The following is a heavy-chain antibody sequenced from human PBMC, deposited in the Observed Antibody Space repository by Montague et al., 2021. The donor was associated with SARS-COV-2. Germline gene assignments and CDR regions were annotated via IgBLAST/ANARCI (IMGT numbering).Heavy chain of an antibody. J-gene: IGHJ4*02. D-gene: IGHD3-3*01. CDR2: INPSGYT. CDR3: ASSSRCRFGFCAY. Sequence: WIRQSPGQGLAWVGEINPSGYTDSNLYLESRLTISLDSSKKQFSLKMTSVTAADTAIYYCASSSRCRFGFCAYWGQGTLVSVSS. V-gene: IGHV4-34*01.